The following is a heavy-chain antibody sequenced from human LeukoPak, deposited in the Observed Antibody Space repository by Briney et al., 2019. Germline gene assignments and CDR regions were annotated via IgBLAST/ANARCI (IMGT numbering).Heavy chain of an antibody. CDR3: ARPGSGYYYGPFDY. Sequence: ASVKVSCKASGGTLSSYAISWVRQAPGQGLEWMGGIIPIFGTANYAQKFQGRVTITTDESTSTAYMELSSLRSEDTAVYYCARPGSGYYYGPFDYWGQGTLVTVSS. J-gene: IGHJ4*02. CDR1: GGTLSSYA. V-gene: IGHV1-69*05. D-gene: IGHD3-22*01. CDR2: IIPIFGTA.